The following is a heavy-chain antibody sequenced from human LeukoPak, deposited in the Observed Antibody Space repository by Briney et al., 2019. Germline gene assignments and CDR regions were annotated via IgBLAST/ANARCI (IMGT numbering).Heavy chain of an antibody. Sequence: GGSLRLSCTASGFTFSSYAMSWVRQAPGKGLEWVANIKEDGSEKYYVDSVKGRFTISRDNAKNSLSLQVNSLSAEDTAVYYCARSRSGYYEDYWGQGTLVTVSS. D-gene: IGHD3-22*01. CDR3: ARSRSGYYEDY. CDR2: IKEDGSEK. J-gene: IGHJ4*02. V-gene: IGHV3-7*01. CDR1: GFTFSSYA.